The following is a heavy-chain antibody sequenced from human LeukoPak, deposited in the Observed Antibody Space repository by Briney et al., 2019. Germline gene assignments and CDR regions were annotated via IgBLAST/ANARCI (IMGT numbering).Heavy chain of an antibody. Sequence: SVKVSCKASGGTFSSYAISWVRQAPGQGLEWMGGIIPIFGTANYAQKFQGRVTITTDESTSTAYMELSSLRSEDTAVYYCARDNALYCSSTSCLHFDYWGQGTLVTVSS. D-gene: IGHD2-2*01. J-gene: IGHJ4*02. CDR2: IIPIFGTA. V-gene: IGHV1-69*05. CDR1: GGTFSSYA. CDR3: ARDNALYCSSTSCLHFDY.